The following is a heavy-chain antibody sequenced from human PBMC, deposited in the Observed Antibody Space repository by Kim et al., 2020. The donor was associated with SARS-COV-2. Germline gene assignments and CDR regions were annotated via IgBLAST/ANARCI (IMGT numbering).Heavy chain of an antibody. V-gene: IGHV3-73*01. CDR1: GFRFSDST. J-gene: IGHJ4*02. CDR2: IRSKAKDYAT. D-gene: IGHD4-17*01. CDR3: HGDFVAY. Sequence: GGSLRLSCAASGFRFSDSTMHWVRQASGKGLEWVGRIRSKAKDYATAYAASVKGRFTIFRDDSKNRAYLQMDSLKAEDTAVYFCHGDFVAYWGQGTLVPVSS.